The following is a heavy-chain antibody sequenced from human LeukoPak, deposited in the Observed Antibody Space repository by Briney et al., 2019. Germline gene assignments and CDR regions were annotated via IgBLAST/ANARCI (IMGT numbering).Heavy chain of an antibody. Sequence: PGGSLRLSCAASGFTFSSYSMNWIRQAPGKGLEWVSAISSTSTYIYSADSVKGRFTISRDNAKNSLYLEMNSLRAEDTAVYYCATGNYYDSRGYYTFGHWGQGTLVTVSS. CDR1: GFTFSSYS. V-gene: IGHV3-21*01. J-gene: IGHJ4*02. CDR3: ATGNYYDSRGYYTFGH. CDR2: ISSTSTYI. D-gene: IGHD3-22*01.